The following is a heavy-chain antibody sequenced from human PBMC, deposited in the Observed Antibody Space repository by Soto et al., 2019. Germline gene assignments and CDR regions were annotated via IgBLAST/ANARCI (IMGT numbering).Heavy chain of an antibody. V-gene: IGHV1-69*13. J-gene: IGHJ3*02. CDR3: ASAFQPAAIPLHDAFDI. D-gene: IGHD2-2*01. CDR2: IIPIFGTA. CDR1: GCTFSSYA. Sequence: ASVKVSCKASGCTFSSYAISWVRQAPGQGLEWMGGIIPIFGTANYAQKFQGRVTITADESTSTAYMELSSLRSEDTAVYYCASAFQPAAIPLHDAFDIWGQGTMVTV.